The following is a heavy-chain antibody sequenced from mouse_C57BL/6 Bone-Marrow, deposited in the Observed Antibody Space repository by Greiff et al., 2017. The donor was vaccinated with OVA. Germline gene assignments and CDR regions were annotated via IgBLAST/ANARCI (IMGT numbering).Heavy chain of an antibody. CDR2: IDPEDGET. J-gene: IGHJ4*01. D-gene: IGHD2-2*01. V-gene: IGHV14-2*01. CDR1: GFNIKDYY. CDR3: ALYLLWLRRTDY. Sequence: VQLQQSGAELVKPGASVKLSCTASGFNIKDYYMHWVKQRTEQGLEWIGRIDPEDGETKYAPTFQGKATITADTSSNTAYLQLSSLTSEDTAADYCALYLLWLRRTDYWGQGTSVTVSA.